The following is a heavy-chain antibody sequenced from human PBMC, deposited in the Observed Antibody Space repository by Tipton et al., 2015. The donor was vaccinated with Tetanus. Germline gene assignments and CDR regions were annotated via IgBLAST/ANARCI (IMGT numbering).Heavy chain of an antibody. Sequence: QLVQSGAEVKKPGASVKVSCKASGYTFTGYYMYWVRQAPGQGLEWMGWIDPNSGGTVYAQKFQGGVTMTRDTSISTAYMELGSLRSDDTAVYYCARDRGDYIYYGMDVWGPGTTVTVS. V-gene: IGHV1-2*02. CDR2: IDPNSGGT. CDR1: GYTFTGYY. D-gene: IGHD3-22*01. CDR3: ARDRGDYIYYGMDV. J-gene: IGHJ6*02.